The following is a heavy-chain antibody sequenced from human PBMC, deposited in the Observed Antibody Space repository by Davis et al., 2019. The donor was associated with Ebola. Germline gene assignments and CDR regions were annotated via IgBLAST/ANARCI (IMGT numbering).Heavy chain of an antibody. J-gene: IGHJ6*02. Sequence: PGGSLRLSCAASGFTFSSYGMHWVRQAPGKGLEWVAFIRYDGSNKYYADSVKGRFTIFRDNSKNTLYLQLNSLRAEDTAVYYCAKDGDYDFWSGYPQGMDVWGQGTTVTVSS. D-gene: IGHD3-3*01. CDR2: IRYDGSNK. CDR3: AKDGDYDFWSGYPQGMDV. V-gene: IGHV3-30*02. CDR1: GFTFSSYG.